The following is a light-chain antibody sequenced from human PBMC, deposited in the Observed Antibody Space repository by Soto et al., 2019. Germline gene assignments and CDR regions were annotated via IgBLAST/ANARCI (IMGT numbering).Light chain of an antibody. CDR1: QSVSSN. V-gene: IGKV3-15*01. J-gene: IGKJ4*01. CDR3: QQYGSSPLT. CDR2: GAS. Sequence: EIVMTQSPATLSVSPGERATLSCRASQSVSSNLAWYQQKPGQAPRLLIYGASTRATGIPARFSGSGSGTEFTLTISSLQSEDLAVYYCQQYGSSPLTFGGGTKVEIK.